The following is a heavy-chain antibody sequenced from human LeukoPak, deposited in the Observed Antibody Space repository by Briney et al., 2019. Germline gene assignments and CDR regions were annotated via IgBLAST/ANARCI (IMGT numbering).Heavy chain of an antibody. J-gene: IGHJ4*02. D-gene: IGHD3-3*01. V-gene: IGHV3-48*03. CDR2: VSSSGSTI. CDR3: ARGSVRYDY. CDR1: GFNFSSYE. Sequence: GGSLRLSCAASGFNFSSYEMNWVRQAPGKGLEWVSYVSSSGSTIYYADSVKGRFTISRDNAKKSVYLQMNSLRAEDTAVYYCARGSVRYDYWGQGTLVTVSS.